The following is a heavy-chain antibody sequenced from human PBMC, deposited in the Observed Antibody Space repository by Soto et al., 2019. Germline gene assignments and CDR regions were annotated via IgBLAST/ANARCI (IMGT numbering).Heavy chain of an antibody. CDR1: GFIFSDLY. D-gene: IGHD3-10*01. J-gene: IGHJ6*02. CDR3: ARDSGMIRGNYGMDV. Sequence: PGGSLRLSCATSGFIFSDLYMSWIRQAPRKGLEWLSYTGFGGNTIYYADSVKARFNVSREKAKKSMYLQMNSLRVEDTAVYYCARDSGMIRGNYGMDVWGQGTKVTVSS. V-gene: IGHV3-11*01. CDR2: TGFGGNTI.